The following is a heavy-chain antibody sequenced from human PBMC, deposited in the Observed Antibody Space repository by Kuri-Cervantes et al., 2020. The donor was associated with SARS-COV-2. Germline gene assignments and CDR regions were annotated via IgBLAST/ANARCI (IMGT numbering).Heavy chain of an antibody. J-gene: IGHJ6*03. D-gene: IGHD3-16*01. Sequence: GGSLRLSCGASGFTFSSYAMNWVRQAPGKGLEWVSIISGSGGSTYYADSVKGRFTISRDNAKNSLYLQMNSLRAEDTAVYYCARVGDRYYYYYYMDVWGKGTTVTVSS. CDR3: ARVGDRYYYYYYMDV. V-gene: IGHV3-23*01. CDR2: ISGSGGST. CDR1: GFTFSSYA.